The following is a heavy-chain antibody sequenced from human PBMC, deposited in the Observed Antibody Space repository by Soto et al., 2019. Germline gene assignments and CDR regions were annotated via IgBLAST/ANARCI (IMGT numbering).Heavy chain of an antibody. V-gene: IGHV5-51*01. Sequence: GESLKISCKGSGYSFTSYWIGWVRQMPGKGLEWMGITYPGDSDTRYSPSFQGQVTMSVDKSISTAYLQWSSLKASDTAIFYCSRRYCNGCRCDGGFDYWGQGTLVTVSS. CDR1: GYSFTSYW. CDR2: TYPGDSDT. D-gene: IGHD2-15*01. J-gene: IGHJ4*02. CDR3: SRRYCNGCRCDGGFDY.